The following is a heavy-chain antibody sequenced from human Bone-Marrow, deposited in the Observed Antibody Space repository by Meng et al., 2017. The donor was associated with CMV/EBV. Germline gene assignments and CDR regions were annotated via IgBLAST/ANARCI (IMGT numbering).Heavy chain of an antibody. CDR2: ISSSSSYI. V-gene: IGHV3-21*01. CDR1: GFTFSSYS. D-gene: IGHD2-2*01. CDR3: AREPIVVVPAASLYYYYGMDV. J-gene: IGHJ6*02. Sequence: GESLKISCAASGFTFSSYSMNWVRQAPGKGLEWVSSISSSSSYIYYTDSVKGRFTISRDNAKNSLNLQMNSLRAEDTAVYYCAREPIVVVPAASLYYYYGMDVWGQGTTVTVSS.